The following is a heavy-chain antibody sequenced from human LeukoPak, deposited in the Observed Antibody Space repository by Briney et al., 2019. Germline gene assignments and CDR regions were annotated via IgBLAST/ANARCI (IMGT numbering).Heavy chain of an antibody. D-gene: IGHD3-16*01. CDR2: ISGGGVTT. CDR3: ARNQQLGGHSYYYYGMDV. CDR1: GFTSIAYA. V-gene: IGHV3-23*01. J-gene: IGHJ6*02. Sequence: GGSLRRSCVGSGFTSIAYALTWARQAPGKGLEWVSGISGGGVTTYYADSVKGRFTISRDNSKNTLYLQMNSLRADDTAIYYCARNQQLGGHSYYYYGMDVWGQGTTVTVSS.